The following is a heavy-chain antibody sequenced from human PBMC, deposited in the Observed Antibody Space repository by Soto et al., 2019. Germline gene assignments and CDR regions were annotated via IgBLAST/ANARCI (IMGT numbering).Heavy chain of an antibody. Sequence: DVQLVVSGGGLVQPGRSLRLSCEVSGFSFGDYAMHWVRQAPGKGLEWVSGIFWNSGTIAYADSVKGRFTISRDNAKKSLYLQMNSLRPEDTALYYCAKGQCTGVKCYCDYGDVGGKCTTVTVSS. CDR3: AKGQCTGVKCYCDYGDV. J-gene: IGHJ6*03. V-gene: IGHV3-9*01. CDR1: GFSFGDYA. D-gene: IGHD2-8*02. CDR2: IFWNSGTI.